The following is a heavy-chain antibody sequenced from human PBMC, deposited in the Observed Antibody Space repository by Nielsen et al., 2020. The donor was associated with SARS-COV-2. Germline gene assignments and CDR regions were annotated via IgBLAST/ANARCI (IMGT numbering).Heavy chain of an antibody. CDR3: ARVGSGYGSFYYFYAMDV. CDR2: ISSSSSYI. D-gene: IGHD5-12*01. Sequence: WIRQPPGKGLEWVSSISSSSSYIYYADSVKGRFTISRDNAKNSLYLQMNSLRAEDTAVYYCARVGSGYGSFYYFYAMDVWGQGTTVTVSS. V-gene: IGHV3-21*01. J-gene: IGHJ6*02.